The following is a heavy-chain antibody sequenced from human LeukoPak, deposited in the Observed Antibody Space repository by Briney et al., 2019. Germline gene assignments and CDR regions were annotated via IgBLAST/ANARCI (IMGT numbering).Heavy chain of an antibody. D-gene: IGHD6-19*01. J-gene: IGHJ4*02. V-gene: IGHV3-23*01. CDR1: GFTFSSYA. CDR3: AKGPHSSGWHYFDY. Sequence: GGSLSLSCAASGFTFSSYAMTWVRQAPGKGLEWVSTFTYSGVNTYYADSVRGRFTISRDNSKNTLYLQLNSLRAEDTALYYCAKGPHSSGWHYFDYWGQGTLVTVSS. CDR2: FTYSGVNT.